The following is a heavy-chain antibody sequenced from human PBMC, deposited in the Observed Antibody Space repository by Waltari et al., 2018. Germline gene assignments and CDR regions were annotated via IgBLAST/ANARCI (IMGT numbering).Heavy chain of an antibody. CDR3: AKESLHVYYYYMDV. Sequence: QVQLVESGGGVVQPGGSLRLSCAASGFTFSSYGMHWVRQAPGKGLEWVAFIRYDGSNKYYADSVKGRFTISRDNSKNTLYLQMNSLRAEDTAVYYCAKESLHVYYYYMDVWGKGTTVTVSS. V-gene: IGHV3-30*02. D-gene: IGHD3-16*02. CDR2: IRYDGSNK. CDR1: GFTFSSYG. J-gene: IGHJ6*03.